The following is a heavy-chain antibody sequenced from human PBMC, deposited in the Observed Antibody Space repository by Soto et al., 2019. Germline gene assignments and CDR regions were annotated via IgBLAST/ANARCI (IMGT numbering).Heavy chain of an antibody. Sequence: SLRLSCAAAGFTFDDYGMHWVRQAPGKGLEWVSGISWNSGTIGYADSVKGRFTISRDNAKKSLYLQMNSLRSEDTALYYCTKSMGGTANGMDVWGQGNTVTVSS. CDR1: GFTFDDYG. J-gene: IGHJ6*02. CDR2: ISWNSGTI. V-gene: IGHV3-9*01. CDR3: TKSMGGTANGMDV. D-gene: IGHD5-18*01.